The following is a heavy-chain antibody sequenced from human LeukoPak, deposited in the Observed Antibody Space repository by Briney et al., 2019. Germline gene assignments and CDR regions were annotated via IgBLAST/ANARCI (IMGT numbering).Heavy chain of an antibody. CDR3: ARYCSSTSCLGDWYFDL. V-gene: IGHV1-69*13. CDR2: IIPIFGTA. CDR1: GGIFSSYA. D-gene: IGHD2-2*01. J-gene: IGHJ2*01. Sequence: SVKVSCKASGGIFSSYAISWVRQAPGQGLEWMGGIIPIFGTANYAQKFQGRVTITADESTSTAYMELSSLRSEDTAVYYCARYCSSTSCLGDWYFDLWGRGTLVTVSS.